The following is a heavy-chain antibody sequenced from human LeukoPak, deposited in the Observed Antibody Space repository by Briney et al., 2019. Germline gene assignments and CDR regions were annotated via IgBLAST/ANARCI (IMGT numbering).Heavy chain of an antibody. D-gene: IGHD2-2*01. Sequence: GGSLRLSCAASGFTFSSYGMHWVRQAPGKGLEWVASIRYDGSNKYYADSVKGRFTISRDNSKNTLYLQMNSLRAEDTAVYYCAKDRCSSTSCYLVNYYFDYWGQGTLVTVSS. J-gene: IGHJ4*02. V-gene: IGHV3-30*02. CDR2: IRYDGSNK. CDR3: AKDRCSSTSCYLVNYYFDY. CDR1: GFTFSSYG.